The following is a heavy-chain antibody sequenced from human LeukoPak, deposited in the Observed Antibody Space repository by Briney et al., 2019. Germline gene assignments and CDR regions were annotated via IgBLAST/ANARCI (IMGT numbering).Heavy chain of an antibody. CDR3: ARNRYQLLVYYYYYGMDV. D-gene: IGHD2-2*01. V-gene: IGHV3-48*01. Sequence: PGGSLRLSCAASGFTFSSYSMNWVRQAPGKGLEWVSYISSSSSTIYYADSVKGRFTISRDNAKNSLYLQMNSLRAEDTAVYYCARNRYQLLVYYYYYGMDVWGQGTTVTVSS. CDR1: GFTFSSYS. J-gene: IGHJ6*02. CDR2: ISSSSSTI.